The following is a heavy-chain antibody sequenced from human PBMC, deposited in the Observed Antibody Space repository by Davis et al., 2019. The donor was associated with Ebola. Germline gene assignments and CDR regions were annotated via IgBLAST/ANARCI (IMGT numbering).Heavy chain of an antibody. V-gene: IGHV3-23*01. D-gene: IGHD3-16*01. Sequence: GESLKISCVVSGFIFRTHAMTWVRPDPGKGLELVSANSGSGLSTYYADSLRGRFTISRDNDKNTLFLQMNSLTAEDTAIYYCAKETEFGGSYISNDYWGQGTLVTVSS. CDR3: AKETEFGGSYISNDY. CDR1: GFIFRTHA. J-gene: IGHJ4*02. CDR2: NSGSGLST.